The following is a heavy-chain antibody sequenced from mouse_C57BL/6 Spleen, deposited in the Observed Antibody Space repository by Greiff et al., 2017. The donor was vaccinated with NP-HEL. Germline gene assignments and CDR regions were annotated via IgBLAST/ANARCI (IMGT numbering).Heavy chain of an antibody. V-gene: IGHV3-6*01. CDR1: GYSITSGYY. J-gene: IGHJ2*01. D-gene: IGHD2-4*01. Sequence: EVQLQQSGPGLVKPSQSLSLTCSVTGYSITSGYYWNWIRQFPGNKLEWMGYISYDGSNNYNPSLKNRISITRDTSKNQFFLKLNSVTTEDTATYYCAREAYDSYFDYWGQGTTLTVSS. CDR3: AREAYDSYFDY. CDR2: ISYDGSN.